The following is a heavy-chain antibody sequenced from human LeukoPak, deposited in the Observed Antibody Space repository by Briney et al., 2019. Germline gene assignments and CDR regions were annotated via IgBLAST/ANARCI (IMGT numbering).Heavy chain of an antibody. CDR1: GFTFSNNA. J-gene: IGHJ5*02. CDR3: AKSRWGYYDCGES. V-gene: IGHV3-30*18. CDR2: ISYDGSNK. Sequence: GGSLRLSCAASGFTFSNNAMHWVRQAPGKGLEWVALISYDGSNKHYADFVKGRFTISRDNSKNTLYLQMNSLRAEDTAVYYCAKSRWGYYDCGESWGQGTLVTVSS. D-gene: IGHD3-22*01.